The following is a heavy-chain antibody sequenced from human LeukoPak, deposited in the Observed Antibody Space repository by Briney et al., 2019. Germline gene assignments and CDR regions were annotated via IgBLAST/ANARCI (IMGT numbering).Heavy chain of an antibody. D-gene: IGHD6-13*01. CDR3: ARGGGAAAGM. V-gene: IGHV3-21*01. CDR2: ISSSSSYI. J-gene: IGHJ4*02. CDR1: GFTFSSYS. Sequence: GGSLRLSCAASGFTFSSYSMNWVPQAPGKGLEWVSSISSSSSYIYYADSVKGRFTISRDNAKNSLYLQMNSLRAEDTAVYYCARGGGAAAGMWGQGTLVTVSS.